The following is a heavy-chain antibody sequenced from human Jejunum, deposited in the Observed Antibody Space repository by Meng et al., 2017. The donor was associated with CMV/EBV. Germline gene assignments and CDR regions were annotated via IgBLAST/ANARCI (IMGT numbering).Heavy chain of an antibody. V-gene: IGHV3-21*01. D-gene: IGHD1-26*01. Sequence: TFSTCSMNWVRQAPGKGLGWVASIASDGNSIYYADSVKGRFTVSRDNAKNSLYLQMNSLRPEDTAVYYCAKWKGFEWELKGHWFDPWGQGTLVTVSS. CDR2: IASDGNSI. CDR3: AKWKGFEWELKGHWFDP. J-gene: IGHJ5*02. CDR1: TFSTCS.